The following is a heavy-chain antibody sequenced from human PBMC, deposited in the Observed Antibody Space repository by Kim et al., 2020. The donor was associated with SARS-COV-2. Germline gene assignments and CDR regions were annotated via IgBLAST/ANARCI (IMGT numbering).Heavy chain of an antibody. J-gene: IGHJ4*02. D-gene: IGHD2-21*02. V-gene: IGHV3-7*01. CDR2: DGSEK. CDR3: MGTGTYSY. Sequence: DGSEKHYLDSVKGRFTLSRDNAINSFYLQMDSLRVEDTALYYCMGTGTYSYWGQGTLVTVSS.